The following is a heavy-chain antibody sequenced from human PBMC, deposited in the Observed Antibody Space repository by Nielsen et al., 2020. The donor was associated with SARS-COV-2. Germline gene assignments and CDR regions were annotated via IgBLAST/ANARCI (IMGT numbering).Heavy chain of an antibody. V-gene: IGHV3-74*01. Sequence: GESLKISCAASEFTFSTYWMHWVRQAPGKGLVWISRINSDGSTTTYADSVQGRFTISRDNAKNTLYLQMSSLRVEDTALYYCATSHDYGEVDYWGQGTLVSVSS. CDR2: INSDGSTT. CDR3: ATSHDYGEVDY. CDR1: EFTFSTYW. D-gene: IGHD4-17*01. J-gene: IGHJ4*02.